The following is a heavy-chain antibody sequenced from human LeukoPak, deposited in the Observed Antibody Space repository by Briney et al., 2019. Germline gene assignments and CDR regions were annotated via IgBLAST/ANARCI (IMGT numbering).Heavy chain of an antibody. J-gene: IGHJ4*02. CDR2: ISSSGYSI. V-gene: IGHV3-11*01. Sequence: GGSLRLSCVVSGFTFSGFYMSWIRQAPGEGLECVLYISSSGYSIYYADSVKGRFTISRDNAKTSLYLQMDSLRADDTALYYCARDFENGRGSDYWGQGTLVTVSS. CDR3: ARDFENGRGSDY. D-gene: IGHD3-16*01. CDR1: GFTFSGFY.